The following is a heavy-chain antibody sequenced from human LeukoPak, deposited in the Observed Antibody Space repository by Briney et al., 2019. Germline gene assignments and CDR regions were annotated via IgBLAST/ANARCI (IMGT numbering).Heavy chain of an antibody. J-gene: IGHJ4*02. CDR3: ARQGYSSSWYVYFDY. Sequence: SETLFLTCAVYGVSFSGYYWSWIRQPPGKGLEWIGEINHSGSTNYNPSLKTRVTISVDTSNNQFSLKLSSVTAADTAVYYCARQGYSSSWYVYFDYWGQGTLVTVSS. CDR2: INHSGST. D-gene: IGHD6-13*01. CDR1: GVSFSGYY. V-gene: IGHV4-34*01.